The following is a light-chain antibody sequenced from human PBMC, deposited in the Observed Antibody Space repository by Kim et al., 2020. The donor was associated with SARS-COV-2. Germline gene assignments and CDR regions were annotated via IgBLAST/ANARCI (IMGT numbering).Light chain of an antibody. Sequence: DIQMTQSPSSLSASVGDRVTITCRASQGINTFLAWYQHKPGKVPKLLIYAASTLQSGVPSRFSGSGSGTDFTLTISSLHSEDVATYYCQKYNSGQWTFGQGTKVDIK. CDR2: AAS. CDR1: QGINTF. V-gene: IGKV1-27*01. CDR3: QKYNSGQWT. J-gene: IGKJ1*01.